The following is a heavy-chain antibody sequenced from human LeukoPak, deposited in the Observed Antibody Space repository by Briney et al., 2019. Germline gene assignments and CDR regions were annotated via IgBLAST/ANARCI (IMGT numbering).Heavy chain of an antibody. V-gene: IGHV1-2*02. CDR1: GYTFTGYY. J-gene: IGHJ4*02. CDR2: INPNSGGT. D-gene: IGHD3-22*01. CDR3: ARGASYYDSSGYSSS. Sequence: GASVNVSCKASGYTFTGYYMHWVRQAPGQGLERMGWINPNSGGTNYAQKFQGRVTMTRDTSISTAYMELSRLRSDDTAVYYCARGASYYDSSGYSSSWGQGTLVTVSS.